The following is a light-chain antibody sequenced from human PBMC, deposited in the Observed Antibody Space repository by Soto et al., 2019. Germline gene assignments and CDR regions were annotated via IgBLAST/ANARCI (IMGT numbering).Light chain of an antibody. Sequence: ENVLTQSPATLSLSPGERATLSCRASQSVSSYLAWYQQKPGQAPRLLIYDASNRATGIPARFSGSGSGTDFTLTISSLEPEDFAVYYCQQRSNWPITFGPGTKVDIK. CDR3: QQRSNWPIT. CDR1: QSVSSY. J-gene: IGKJ3*01. V-gene: IGKV3-11*01. CDR2: DAS.